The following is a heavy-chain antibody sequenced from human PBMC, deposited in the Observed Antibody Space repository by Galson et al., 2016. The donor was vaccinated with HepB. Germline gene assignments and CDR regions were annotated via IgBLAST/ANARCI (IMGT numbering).Heavy chain of an antibody. CDR2: IRTKLYSGTT. V-gene: IGHV3-49*03. CDR1: GFTFGDYG. D-gene: IGHD2-15*01. CDR3: ARAPRLRALRAFDI. J-gene: IGHJ3*02. Sequence: SLRLSCAASGFTFGDYGMSWIRQAPGKGLEWVAFIRTKLYSGTTEYAASVKGRFNISRDDSKGIALLQMNSLKTEDTAVYYCARAPRLRALRAFDIWGQGTRVTVSS.